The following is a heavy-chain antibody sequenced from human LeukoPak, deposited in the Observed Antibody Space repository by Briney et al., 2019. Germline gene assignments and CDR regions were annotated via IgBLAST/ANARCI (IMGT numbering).Heavy chain of an antibody. Sequence: GGSLRLSCAASGLTFGSSWITWVRQTPDKGREWVASIKQDGSAEYYVDSVRGRFTISRDNAKNSVYLQMNSLRAEDTGVYHCARERGPNGLDYWGQGTLVTVSS. D-gene: IGHD2-15*01. CDR2: IKQDGSAE. CDR1: GLTFGSSW. J-gene: IGHJ4*02. V-gene: IGHV3-7*01. CDR3: ARERGPNGLDY.